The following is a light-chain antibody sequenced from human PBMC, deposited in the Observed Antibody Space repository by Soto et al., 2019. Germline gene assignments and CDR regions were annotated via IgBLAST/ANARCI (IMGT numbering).Light chain of an antibody. CDR1: SSNIGSNA. CDR3: AAWDDSLNGYV. V-gene: IGLV1-44*01. Sequence: QSVLTQPPSASGTPGQRVTISCSGSSSNIGSNAVNWYQHLPGTAPKLLIYSHNQRPSGVPDRFSGSKSGTSASLAISGLQSEDEADYYCAAWDDSLNGYVFGTGTKVTV. CDR2: SHN. J-gene: IGLJ1*01.